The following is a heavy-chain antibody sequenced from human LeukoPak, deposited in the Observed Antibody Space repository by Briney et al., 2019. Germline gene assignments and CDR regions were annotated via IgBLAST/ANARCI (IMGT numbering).Heavy chain of an antibody. CDR2: LNPNTGHA. D-gene: IGHD2/OR15-2a*01. CDR3: AKDRDGANRIIL. CDR1: AYDFTGYY. V-gene: IGHV1-2*06. J-gene: IGHJ4*02. Sequence: GASVKVSCKVVAYDFTGYYIHWVRQAPGQGPEWMGRLNPNTGHAVYAFKFQGRVTIIGDTSSSTAYMEVTRLTSDDTALYYCAKDRDGANRIILWGQGTLVTVSS.